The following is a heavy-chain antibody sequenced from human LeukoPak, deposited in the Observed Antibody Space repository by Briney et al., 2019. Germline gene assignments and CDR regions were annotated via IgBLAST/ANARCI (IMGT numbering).Heavy chain of an antibody. CDR3: PRVDGYNYVDY. D-gene: IGHD5-24*01. CDR2: ISYDGSNK. J-gene: IGHJ4*02. Sequence: GGSLRLSCAASGFTFSSYAMHWVRQAPGKGLEWVAVISYDGSNKYYADSVKGRFTISRDNSKNTLYLQMNSLRAEDTAVYYCPRVDGYNYVDYWGQGTLVTVSS. CDR1: GFTFSSYA. V-gene: IGHV3-30-3*01.